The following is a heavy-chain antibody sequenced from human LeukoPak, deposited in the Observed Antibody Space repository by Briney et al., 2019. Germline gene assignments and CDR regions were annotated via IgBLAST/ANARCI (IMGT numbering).Heavy chain of an antibody. CDR1: GGSFSSYC. CDR2: INSSGSA. J-gene: IGHJ2*01. D-gene: IGHD4-23*01. Sequence: SETLSLTCTVYGGSFSSYCWSWIRQPPGKGLEWIWEINSSGSANYTPSLKSRATISADKSKNQFSLKLNSVTAADTAVFYCARGTRTVITPGGRYFDLWGRGTLVTVSS. CDR3: ARGTRTVITPGGRYFDL. V-gene: IGHV4-34*01.